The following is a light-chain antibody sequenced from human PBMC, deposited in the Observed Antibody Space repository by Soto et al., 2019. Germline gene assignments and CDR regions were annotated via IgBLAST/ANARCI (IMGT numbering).Light chain of an antibody. CDR1: SSNIESNT. V-gene: IGLV1-44*01. Sequence: QSVHPQPPSSSGTPGQRVTISCSGSSSNIESNTVTWYQQLPGTAPKLVIYSNYYRPSGVPDRFSGSTSGTSASLVIRGLQSEDEADYSCAAWDDILNGYVFGGGTKVTVL. J-gene: IGLJ1*01. CDR3: AAWDDILNGYV. CDR2: SNY.